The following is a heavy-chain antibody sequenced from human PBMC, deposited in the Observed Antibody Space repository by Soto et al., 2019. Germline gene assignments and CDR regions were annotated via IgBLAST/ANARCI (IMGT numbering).Heavy chain of an antibody. J-gene: IGHJ4*02. CDR1: GFTFSTDS. CDR2: ISTSGATR. Sequence: EVQLVESGGGLVQPGGSLRLSCVASGFTFSTDSMNWVRQAPGKGLEWVAHISTSGATRYYADSVKGRFTISRDNAKTSRYQQMDGLRNEDAAVYYCARFFGSGFDYWGQGTLVTVSS. CDR3: ARFFGSGFDY. V-gene: IGHV3-48*02. D-gene: IGHD6-19*01.